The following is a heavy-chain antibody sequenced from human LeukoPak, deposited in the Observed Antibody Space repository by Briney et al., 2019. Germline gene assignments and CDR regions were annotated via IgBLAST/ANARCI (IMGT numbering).Heavy chain of an antibody. J-gene: IGHJ4*02. Sequence: SVKVSCKASGGTFSSYAISWVRQAPGQGLEWMGGIIPIFGTANCAQKFQGRVTITTDESTSTAYMELSSLRSEDTAVYYCARGRRDGYKEPFDYWGQGTLVTVSS. D-gene: IGHD5-24*01. V-gene: IGHV1-69*05. CDR2: IIPIFGTA. CDR3: ARGRRDGYKEPFDY. CDR1: GGTFSSYA.